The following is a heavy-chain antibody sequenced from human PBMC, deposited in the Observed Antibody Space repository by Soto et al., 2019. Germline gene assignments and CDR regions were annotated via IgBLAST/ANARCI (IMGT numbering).Heavy chain of an antibody. CDR2: IKSKTDGGTT. V-gene: IGHV3-15*07. Sequence: GGSLRLSCAASGFTFSNAWMNWVRQAPGKGLEWVGRIKSKTDGGTTDYAAPVKGRFTISRDDSKNTLYLQMNNLKTEDTAVYYCTADTERLGYYYYGMDVWGQGTTVTVSS. CDR3: TADTERLGYYYYGMDV. J-gene: IGHJ6*02. D-gene: IGHD1-1*01. CDR1: GFTFSNAW.